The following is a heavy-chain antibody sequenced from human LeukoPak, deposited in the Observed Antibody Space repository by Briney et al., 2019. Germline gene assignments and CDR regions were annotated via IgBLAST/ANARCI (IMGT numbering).Heavy chain of an antibody. D-gene: IGHD2-15*01. CDR1: GFPFGDFA. Sequence: GGSLRLSCAASGFPFGDFAITWVRQVAGGGPQWVSTMTRIGQNTYYADSVKGRFTISRDDYKGMLYLQMNSLRAEDTAVYYCAKDITTVAYCSSDSCYPDYWGQGTLVTVSS. V-gene: IGHV3-23*01. CDR3: AKDITTVAYCSSDSCYPDY. CDR2: MTRIGQNT. J-gene: IGHJ4*02.